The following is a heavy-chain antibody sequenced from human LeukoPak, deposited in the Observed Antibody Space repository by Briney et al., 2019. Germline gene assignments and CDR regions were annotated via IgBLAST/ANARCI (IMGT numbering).Heavy chain of an antibody. CDR1: GGSFSGYY. D-gene: IGHD6-6*01. J-gene: IGHJ1*01. V-gene: IGHV4-34*01. CDR3: ASSGIAARHPLH. Sequence: SETLSLTCAVYGGSFSGYYWSWIRQPPGKGLEWIGEINHSGSTNYNPSLKGRVTISVDTSKNQFSLKLSSVAAADTAVYYCASSGIAARHPLHWGQGTLVTVSS. CDR2: INHSGST.